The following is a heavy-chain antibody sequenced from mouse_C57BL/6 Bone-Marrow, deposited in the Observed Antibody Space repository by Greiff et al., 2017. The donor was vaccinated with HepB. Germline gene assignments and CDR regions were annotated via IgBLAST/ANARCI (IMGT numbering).Heavy chain of an antibody. CDR1: GFTFSSYG. V-gene: IGHV5-6*02. Sequence: DVKLQESGGDLVKPGGSLKLSCAASGFTFSSYGMSWVRQTPDKRLEWVATISSGGSYTYYPDSVKGRFTISRDNAKNTLYLQMSSLKSEDTAMYYCARPLRFFDVWGTGTTVTVSS. CDR2: ISSGGSYT. J-gene: IGHJ1*03. CDR3: ARPLRFFDV. D-gene: IGHD2-10*01.